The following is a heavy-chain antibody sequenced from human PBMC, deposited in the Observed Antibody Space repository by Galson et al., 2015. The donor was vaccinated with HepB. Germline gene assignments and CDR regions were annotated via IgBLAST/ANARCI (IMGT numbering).Heavy chain of an antibody. CDR1: GGSIRSGDYY. Sequence: LSLTCTVSGGSIRSGDYYWSWIRQPPGKGLEWIGYIYYSGITYYNPSLKSRVTISVDTSKNQFSLKLSSVTAADTAVYYCARGPRYCSSTSCFYYYYYYMDVWGKGTTVTVSS. CDR3: ARGPRYCSSTSCFYYYYYYMDV. V-gene: IGHV4-30-4*01. CDR2: IYYSGIT. J-gene: IGHJ6*03. D-gene: IGHD2-2*01.